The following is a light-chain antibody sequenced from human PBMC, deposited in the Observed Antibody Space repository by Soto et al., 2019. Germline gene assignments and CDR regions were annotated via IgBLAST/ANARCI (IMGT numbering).Light chain of an antibody. J-gene: IGKJ2*01. Sequence: ISLPQAPATRSVSPGERATLSGRASQGISRSLAWYQQQPGQAPTLLISYASTRATGIPARLSGSGCGTAFTPLISSLQSADYVLYYCHQYNSWPPGTFGQGTKVDIK. V-gene: IGKV3-15*01. CDR3: HQYNSWPPGT. CDR2: YAS. CDR1: QGISRS.